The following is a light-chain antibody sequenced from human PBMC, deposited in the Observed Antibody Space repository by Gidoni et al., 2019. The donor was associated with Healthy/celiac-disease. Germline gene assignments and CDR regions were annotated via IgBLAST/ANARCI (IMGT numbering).Light chain of an antibody. CDR2: KAS. CDR3: QQYNSYSPWT. Sequence: DIQMTQSPSTLSASVGDRVTITCRASQSISSWLVWYQQKPGKDPTLLIYKASSLESGVPSKFSGSGSGTEVTLIISSLQPDDFAAYYCQQYNSYSPWTFGQGTKVEIK. CDR1: QSISSW. J-gene: IGKJ1*01. V-gene: IGKV1-5*03.